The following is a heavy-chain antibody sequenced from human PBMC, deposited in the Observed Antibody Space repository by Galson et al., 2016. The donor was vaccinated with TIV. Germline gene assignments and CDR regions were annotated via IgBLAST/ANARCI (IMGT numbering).Heavy chain of an antibody. CDR2: IFWDADK. V-gene: IGHV2-5*02. Sequence: PALVTPTQTLTLTCTFSGFSLSTTGVGVGWIRQPPGKALELLALIFWDADKRYTPSLKSRLAIPKDTSKNQVVLTMTYMDPVDTATYYCARRRGPVCPRHSNWFDPWGQGTLVTVSS. CDR1: GFSLSTTGVG. D-gene: IGHD3-16*01. J-gene: IGHJ5*02. CDR3: ARRRGPVCPRHSNWFDP.